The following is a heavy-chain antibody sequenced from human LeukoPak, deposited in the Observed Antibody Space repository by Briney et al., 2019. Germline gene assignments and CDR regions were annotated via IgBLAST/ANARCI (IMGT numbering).Heavy chain of an antibody. V-gene: IGHV4-34*01. CDR3: ARGRDFWSGYYRWFWFDP. CDR2: INHSGST. CDR1: SGSFSGYY. J-gene: IGHJ5*02. Sequence: SETLSLTCAVYSGSFSGYYWSWIRQPPGKGLEWIGEINHSGSTTYNPSLKSRVTISVDTSKNQFSLKLSSVTAADTAVYYCARGRDFWSGYYRWFWFDPWGQGTLVTVSS. D-gene: IGHD3-3*01.